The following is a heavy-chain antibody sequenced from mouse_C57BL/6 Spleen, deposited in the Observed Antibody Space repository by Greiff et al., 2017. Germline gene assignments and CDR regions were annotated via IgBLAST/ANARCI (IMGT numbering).Heavy chain of an antibody. Sequence: VHLVESGAELVKPGASVKMSCKASGYTFTTYPIEWMKQNHGKSLEWIGNFHPYNDDTKYNEKFKGKATLTVEKSSSTVYLELSRLTSDDSAVYYCARRYYSNYLYYFDYWGQGTTLTVSS. CDR1: GYTFTTYP. V-gene: IGHV1-47*01. D-gene: IGHD2-5*01. CDR3: ARRYYSNYLYYFDY. J-gene: IGHJ2*01. CDR2: FHPYNDDT.